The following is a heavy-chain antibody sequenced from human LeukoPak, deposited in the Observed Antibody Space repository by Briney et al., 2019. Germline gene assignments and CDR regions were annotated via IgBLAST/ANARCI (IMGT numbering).Heavy chain of an antibody. Sequence: GGSLRLSCAASGFTFSSYWMHWVRQAPGKGLVWVSRINSDGRSTSYADSVKGRFTISRDNAKNTLYLQMNSLRAEDTAVYYCARDSPYSNYLYSWFDPWGQGTLVTVSS. CDR3: ARDSPYSNYLYSWFDP. J-gene: IGHJ5*02. D-gene: IGHD4-11*01. CDR2: INSDGRST. V-gene: IGHV3-74*01. CDR1: GFTFSSYW.